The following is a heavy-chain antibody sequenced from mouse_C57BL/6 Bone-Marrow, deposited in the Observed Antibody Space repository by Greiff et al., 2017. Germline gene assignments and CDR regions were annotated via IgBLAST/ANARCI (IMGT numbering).Heavy chain of an antibody. CDR1: GYTFTSYG. CDR3: ARSDSNYVDYAMDY. Sequence: QVQLQQSGAELARPGASVKLSCKASGYTFTSYGISWVKQRTGQGLEWIGEIYPRSGNTYYNEKFKGKATLTADKSSSTAYMELRSLTSEDSAVYFCARSDSNYVDYAMDYWGQGTSVTVSS. J-gene: IGHJ4*01. V-gene: IGHV1-81*01. CDR2: IYPRSGNT. D-gene: IGHD2-5*01.